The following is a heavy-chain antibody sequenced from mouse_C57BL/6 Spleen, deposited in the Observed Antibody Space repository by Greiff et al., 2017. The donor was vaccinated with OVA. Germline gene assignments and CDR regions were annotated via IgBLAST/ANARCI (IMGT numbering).Heavy chain of an antibody. CDR2: IYPGSGNT. V-gene: IGHV1-76*01. D-gene: IGHD1-1*01. J-gene: IGHJ2*01. CDR3: ARCPYYYGSSYYFDY. CDR1: GYTFTDYY. Sequence: QVQLQQSGAELVRPGASVKLSCKASGYTFTDYYINWVKQRPGQGLEWIARIYPGSGNTYYNEKFKGKATLTAEKSSSTAYMQLSSLTSEDSAVYFCARCPYYYGSSYYFDYWGQGTTLTVSS.